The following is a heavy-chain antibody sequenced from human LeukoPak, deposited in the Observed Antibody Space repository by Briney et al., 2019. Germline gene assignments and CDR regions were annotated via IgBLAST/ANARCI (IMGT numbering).Heavy chain of an antibody. J-gene: IGHJ4*02. CDR3: ARGPSTLIVVAPIGPFDY. Sequence: GGSLRLSCAASGFTFSSYGMPWVRQAPGKGLEWVAFIRYDGSNKYYADSVKGRFTISRDNSKNTLYLQMNSLRAEDTAVYYCARGPSTLIVVAPIGPFDYWGQGTLVTVSS. CDR2: IRYDGSNK. D-gene: IGHD3-22*01. V-gene: IGHV3-30*02. CDR1: GFTFSSYG.